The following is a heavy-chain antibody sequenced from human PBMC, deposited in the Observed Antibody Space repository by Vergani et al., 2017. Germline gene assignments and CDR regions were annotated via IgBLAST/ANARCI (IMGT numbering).Heavy chain of an antibody. CDR3: ARDNKQLRPRAFDL. Sequence: QVQLQESGPGLVKPSQTLSLTCTVSGASINNDFYYWHWIRQPAGKGLEWIGRIYVSGITDYNSSLQSRVSMSVDTSKNQFSLTLTSVTAADTAVYYCARDNKQLRPRAFDLSDQGTMVTVSS. V-gene: IGHV4-61*02. CDR1: GASINNDFYY. J-gene: IGHJ3*01. CDR2: IYVSGIT. D-gene: IGHD4-23*01.